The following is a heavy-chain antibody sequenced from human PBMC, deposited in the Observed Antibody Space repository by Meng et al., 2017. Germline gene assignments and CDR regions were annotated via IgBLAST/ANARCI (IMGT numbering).Heavy chain of an antibody. CDR3: ARLWAVAGSPEYYFDY. D-gene: IGHD6-19*01. J-gene: IGHJ4*02. CDR2: MNPNSGNT. CDR1: GYTFTSYD. V-gene: IGHV1-8*03. Sequence: ASVKVSCKASGYTFTSYDINWVRQATGHGLEWMGWMNPNSGNTGYAQKFQGRVTITSNTSISTAYMELSSLRSEDTAVYYCARLWAVAGSPEYYFDYWGQGTLVTVSS.